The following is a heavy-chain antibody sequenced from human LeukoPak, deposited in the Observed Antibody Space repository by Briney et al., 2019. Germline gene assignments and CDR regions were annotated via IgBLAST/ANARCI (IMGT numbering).Heavy chain of an antibody. D-gene: IGHD3-9*01. CDR1: GGSFSGYY. Sequence: SETLPLTCAVYGGSFSGYYWSWIRQPPGKGLEGVGEINHSGSTNYNPNLKSRVTISVDTSKNQFSLKLSSVTAADTAVYYCARGRAGGYFDWLLLSYFDYWGQGTLVTVSS. J-gene: IGHJ4*02. CDR2: INHSGST. CDR3: ARGRAGGYFDWLLLSYFDY. V-gene: IGHV4-34*01.